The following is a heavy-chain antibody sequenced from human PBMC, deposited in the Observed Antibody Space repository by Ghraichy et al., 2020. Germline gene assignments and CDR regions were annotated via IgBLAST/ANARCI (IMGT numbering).Heavy chain of an antibody. CDR2: IYYSGST. D-gene: IGHD5-24*01. Sequence: SETLSLTCTVSGGSISSYYWSWIRQPPGKGLEWIGYIYYSGSTNYNTSLKSRVTISVDTSKNQFSLKLSSVTAADTAVYYCARALGWLPPRDDAFDIWGQWTMVTVSS. J-gene: IGHJ3*02. CDR1: GGSISSYY. CDR3: ARALGWLPPRDDAFDI. V-gene: IGHV4-59*01.